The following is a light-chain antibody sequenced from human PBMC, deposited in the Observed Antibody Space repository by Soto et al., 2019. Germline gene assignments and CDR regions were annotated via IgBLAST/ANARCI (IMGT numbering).Light chain of an antibody. V-gene: IGKV1-27*01. Sequence: DIQMTQSPSSLSASVGDRVTITCRASQGISNYLAWYQQKPGKVPKLLIYAASTLQSGVPPRFSGSGSGTDITLTISSLQPEDVAAYYWQKYNSAPLTFGGGTKVEIK. CDR2: AAS. CDR1: QGISNY. J-gene: IGKJ4*01. CDR3: QKYNSAPLT.